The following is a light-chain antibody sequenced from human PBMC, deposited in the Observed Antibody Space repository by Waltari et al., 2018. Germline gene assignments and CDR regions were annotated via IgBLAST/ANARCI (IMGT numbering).Light chain of an antibody. V-gene: IGKV3D-7*01. J-gene: IGKJ2*01. CDR1: QSVSSSY. CDR3: QQDYNSYT. CDR2: GAS. Sequence: IVMTQSPATLSLSPGERATLSCRASQSVSSSYLSWYQQKPGQAPRLLIYGASTRATGIPARFSGSGSGTDFTLTISSLQPEDFAVYYCQQDYNSYTFGQGTKLEIK.